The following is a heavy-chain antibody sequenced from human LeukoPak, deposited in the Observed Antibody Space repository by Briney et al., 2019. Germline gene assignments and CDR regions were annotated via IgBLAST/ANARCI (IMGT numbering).Heavy chain of an antibody. CDR2: IKQDGSDK. Sequence: GGSLRLSCAVSGFIVTSDWMSWVRQAPGKGLEWVATIKQDGSDKYYVDSAKGRFTISRDNAKNSLYLQMNSLRVDDTAVYYCAGGDGFQGGQGTLVTVSS. CDR1: GFIVTSDW. J-gene: IGHJ4*02. D-gene: IGHD3-10*01. V-gene: IGHV3-7*03. CDR3: AGGDGFQ.